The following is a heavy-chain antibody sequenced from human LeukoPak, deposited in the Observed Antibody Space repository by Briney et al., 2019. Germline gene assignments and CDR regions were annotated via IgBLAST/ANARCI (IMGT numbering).Heavy chain of an antibody. CDR2: IIPIFGTA. Sequence: GSSVKVSCKASGGTFSSYAISWVRQAPGQGLEWMGGIIPIFGTANYAQKFQGRVTITADESTSTAYMELSSLRSEDTAVYYCASASRDILTGYRYYFDYWGQGTLVTVSS. CDR3: ASASRDILTGYRYYFDY. V-gene: IGHV1-69*01. D-gene: IGHD3-9*01. CDR1: GGTFSSYA. J-gene: IGHJ4*02.